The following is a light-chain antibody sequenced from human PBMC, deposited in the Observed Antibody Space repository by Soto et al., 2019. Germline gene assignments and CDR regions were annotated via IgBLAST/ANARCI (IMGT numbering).Light chain of an antibody. CDR1: QSVSSN. CDR3: QHYNFWPHS. CDR2: GAS. V-gene: IGKV3-15*01. Sequence: EIVMTQSPATLSVSPGERATLSCRASQSVSSNLAWYQQKPGQAPRLLIYGASTRATGIPARFSGSGSGTDFTLTISGLQSEDVSIYLCQHYNFWPHSFGQGTKVDIK. J-gene: IGKJ2*01.